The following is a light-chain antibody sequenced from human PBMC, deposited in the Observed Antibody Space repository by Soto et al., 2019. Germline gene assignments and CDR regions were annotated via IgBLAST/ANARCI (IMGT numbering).Light chain of an antibody. J-gene: IGLJ1*01. V-gene: IGLV2-14*01. Sequence: QSVLTHPASVSGSPGQSITISCIGTISDIGTYNYVAWYQQHPAKTPKLIIYHVSYRPSGVSNRFSGSNSGNTASLTISGLQAEDEADYYCSSYTTAGTSVFGTGTKVTVL. CDR3: SSYTTAGTSV. CDR2: HVS. CDR1: ISDIGTYNY.